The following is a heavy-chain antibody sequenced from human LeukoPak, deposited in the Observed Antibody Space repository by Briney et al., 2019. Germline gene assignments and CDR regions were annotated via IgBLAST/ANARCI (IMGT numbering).Heavy chain of an antibody. CDR3: AKDISGSYSLFDY. J-gene: IGHJ4*02. D-gene: IGHD1-26*01. CDR1: GFTFSSYG. CDR2: ISYDGSNK. V-gene: IGHV3-30*18. Sequence: GGSLRLSCAASGFTFSSYGMHWVRQAPGKGLEWVAVISYDGSNKYYADSVKGRFTISRDNSKNTLYLQMNSLRAEDTAVYYCAKDISGSYSLFDYWGQGTLVTVSS.